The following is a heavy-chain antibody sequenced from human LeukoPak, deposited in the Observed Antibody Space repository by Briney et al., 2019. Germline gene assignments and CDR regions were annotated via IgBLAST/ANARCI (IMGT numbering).Heavy chain of an antibody. CDR3: ARGHSCCYPYASFN. CDR1: GYSFNMYG. Sequence: ASVKVSCKASGYSFNMYGINWVRQAPGQGLEWMGWISGYNGDTHYAQKFQGRVTMTTNTSTNTAYMEVRSLRFDDTAVYYCARGHSCCYPYASFNWGQGTLVTVSS. D-gene: IGHD2-2*01. CDR2: ISGYNGDT. V-gene: IGHV1-18*01. J-gene: IGHJ4*02.